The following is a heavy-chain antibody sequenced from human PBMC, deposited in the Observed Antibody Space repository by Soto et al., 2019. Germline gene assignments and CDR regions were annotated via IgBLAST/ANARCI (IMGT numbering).Heavy chain of an antibody. CDR2: MNPNSGNT. CDR1: GYTFTSYD. D-gene: IGHD1-26*01. CDR3: ARDWDDQYYFDY. J-gene: IGHJ4*02. V-gene: IGHV1-8*01. Sequence: GASVKVSCKASGYTFTSYDINWVRQATGQGLEWMGWMNPNSGNTGYAQKFQGRVTMTTNTSISTAYMELRSLRSDDTAVYYCARDWDDQYYFDYWGQGTLVTVSS.